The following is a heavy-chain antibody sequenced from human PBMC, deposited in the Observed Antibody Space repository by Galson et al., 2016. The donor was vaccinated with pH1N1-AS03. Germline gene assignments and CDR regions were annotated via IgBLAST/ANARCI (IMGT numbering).Heavy chain of an antibody. J-gene: IGHJ4*02. V-gene: IGHV3-30-3*02. CDR2: ISYDGSNK. D-gene: IGHD6-19*01. Sequence: SLRLSCAASGFTFSDFAMRWVRQAPGKGLDWVAVISYDGSNKYYEDSVKGRFTISRDSSKNTLYLQMNSLRAEDTAVFYCAKYTIDWYEDYWGQGTLVTVSS. CDR3: AKYTIDWYEDY. CDR1: GFTFSDFA.